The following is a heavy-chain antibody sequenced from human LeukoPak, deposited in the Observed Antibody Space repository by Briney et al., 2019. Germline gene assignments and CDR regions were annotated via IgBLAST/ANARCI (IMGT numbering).Heavy chain of an antibody. Sequence: SVKVSCKASGGTFSSYAISWVRQAPGQGLEWMGRIIPIFGTANYAQKFQGRVTITTDESTSTAYMELSSLRSEDTAVYCCAREAEGDFWSGYWEFWGQGTLVTVSS. D-gene: IGHD3-3*01. CDR3: AREAEGDFWSGYWEF. V-gene: IGHV1-69*05. CDR2: IIPIFGTA. J-gene: IGHJ4*02. CDR1: GGTFSSYA.